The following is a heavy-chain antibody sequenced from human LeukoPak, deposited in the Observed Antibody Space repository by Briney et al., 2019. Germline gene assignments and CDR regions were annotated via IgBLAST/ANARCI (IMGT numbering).Heavy chain of an antibody. Sequence: SETLSLTCTVSGSIRSGSYYWSWIRQPAGKGLEWIGRIYTSGSTNYNPSLESRVTISVDTSKNQFSLKLTSLTAADTAVYYCAREGQQLVPPFDYWGQGTLVTVSS. CDR1: GSIRSGSYY. CDR3: AREGQQLVPPFDY. D-gene: IGHD6-6*01. CDR2: IYTSGST. V-gene: IGHV4-61*02. J-gene: IGHJ4*02.